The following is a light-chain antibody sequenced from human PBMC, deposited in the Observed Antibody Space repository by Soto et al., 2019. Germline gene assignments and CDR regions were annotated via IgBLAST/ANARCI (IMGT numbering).Light chain of an antibody. Sequence: EVVLTQSPGTLSVSLGEVATLSCMASQGSGDTLAWYQHKPGQTPRLLIYDTSTRATGVPTRFSGSRSGAEFTLTINSLQSEDFAVYYCQPYNNWPLTFGGGTKV. CDR2: DTS. J-gene: IGKJ4*01. CDR1: QGSGDT. V-gene: IGKV3-15*01. CDR3: QPYNNWPLT.